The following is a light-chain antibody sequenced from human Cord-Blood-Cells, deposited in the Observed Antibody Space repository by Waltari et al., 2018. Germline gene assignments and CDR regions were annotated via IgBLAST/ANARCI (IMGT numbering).Light chain of an antibody. CDR3: QSYDSSRSGVV. V-gene: IGLV1-40*01. J-gene: IGLJ2*01. CDR2: GNS. Sequence: QSVLTQPPSVSGAPGQRVTISCTGSSSNIGAGYDVHWYQQLPGTAPKRLIYGNSNRPSGVPDRFSGSKSGTSASLAITGLQAEDEADYYCQSYDSSRSGVVFGGGTKLTVL. CDR1: SSNIGAGYD.